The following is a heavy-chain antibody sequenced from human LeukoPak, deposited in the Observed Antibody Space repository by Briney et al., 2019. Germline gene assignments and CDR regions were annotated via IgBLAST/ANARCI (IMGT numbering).Heavy chain of an antibody. Sequence: GGSLRLSCVASGFTFSNYWMTWVRQAPGKGLEWVANINQDGNEKIYVDSVKGRFTISRDNAKNSLCLQMNSVRAEDTAVFFCARIGYTSSSLDYWGQGTLVPVSS. V-gene: IGHV3-7*01. J-gene: IGHJ4*02. CDR1: GFTFSNYW. CDR3: ARIGYTSSSLDY. CDR2: INQDGNEK. D-gene: IGHD6-6*01.